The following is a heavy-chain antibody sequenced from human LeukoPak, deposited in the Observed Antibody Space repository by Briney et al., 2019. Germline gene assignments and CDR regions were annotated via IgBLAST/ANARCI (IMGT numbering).Heavy chain of an antibody. V-gene: IGHV3-30*02. CDR1: GFTFSSYG. CDR2: IRYDGSNK. D-gene: IGHD3-22*01. Sequence: GGSLRLSCAASGFTFSSYGMHWVRQAPGKGLEWVAFIRYDGSNKYYADSVKGRFTISRDNSKNTLYLQMNSLRAEDTAVYYCAKLVVVVNGFDYWGQGTLVTVSS. J-gene: IGHJ4*02. CDR3: AKLVVVVNGFDY.